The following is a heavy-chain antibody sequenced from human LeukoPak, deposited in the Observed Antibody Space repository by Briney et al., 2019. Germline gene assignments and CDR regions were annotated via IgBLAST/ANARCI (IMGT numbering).Heavy chain of an antibody. V-gene: IGHV3-7*03. J-gene: IGHJ6*04. CDR2: IKQDGSEK. CDR1: GFTFNDYW. D-gene: IGHD2-2*01. Sequence: PGGSLRLSCAASGFTFNDYWMTWVRQAPGKGLEWVAHIKQDGSEKYYVDSLKGRFTISRDNAKNSLFLQMNSLRAEDTAVYYCGRDCSSASLSSGCYYAMDVWGKGTTVTVSS. CDR3: GRDCSSASLSSGCYYAMDV.